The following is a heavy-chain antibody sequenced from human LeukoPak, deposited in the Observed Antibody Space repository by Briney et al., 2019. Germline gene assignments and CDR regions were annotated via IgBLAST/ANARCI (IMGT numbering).Heavy chain of an antibody. Sequence: GGSLTLSCAASGFAFSSCAMSWVREAPGKGLEWVSGITASDGRAFYTDSVKGRFTISKDNSKNTLDLHMIGLRADDTAVYFCAKESAVAGIPYFDYWGQGALVAVSS. D-gene: IGHD6-19*01. CDR2: ITASDGRA. J-gene: IGHJ4*02. CDR3: AKESAVAGIPYFDY. V-gene: IGHV3-23*01. CDR1: GFAFSSCA.